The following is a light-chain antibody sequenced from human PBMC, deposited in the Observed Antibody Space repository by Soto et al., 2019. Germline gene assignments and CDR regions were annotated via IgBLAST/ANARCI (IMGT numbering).Light chain of an antibody. CDR2: GAS. V-gene: IGKV3-15*01. CDR1: QSVGTN. Sequence: EIVLTQSPATLSVSPGERVALSCRASQSVGTNLAWYDQKPGQAPRLLISGASTRATVLPARISGSGSGTEFTLTINSLQSEDFAVSYCQQYNSWPPTFGQGTKVEIQ. J-gene: IGKJ1*01. CDR3: QQYNSWPPT.